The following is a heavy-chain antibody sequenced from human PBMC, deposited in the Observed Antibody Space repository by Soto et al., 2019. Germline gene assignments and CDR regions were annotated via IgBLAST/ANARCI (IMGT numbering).Heavy chain of an antibody. J-gene: IGHJ6*02. CDR1: GFTFSSYS. D-gene: IGHD6-6*01. V-gene: IGHV3-21*01. CDR2: ISSSSSYI. Sequence: PGGSLRLSCAASGFTFSSYSMNWVRQAPGKGLEWVSSISSSSSYIYYADSVKGRFTISRDNAKNSLYLQMNSLRAEDTAVYYCARENIACRPGGTNYYFYYGMGVWGQGT. CDR3: ARENIACRPGGTNYYFYYGMGV.